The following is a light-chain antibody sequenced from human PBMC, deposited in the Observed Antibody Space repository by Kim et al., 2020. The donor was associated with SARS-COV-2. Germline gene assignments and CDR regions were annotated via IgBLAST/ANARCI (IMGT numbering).Light chain of an antibody. CDR1: DDIGNY. Sequence: DIQMTQSPSSLSASVGDRITITSQASDDIGNYLNWYQQRLGKAPKLLVYDASNLEAGVPSRFSGSGSGTDFSLTISGLQPEDFATYYCQHYSTLLSVTFGGGTKVDIK. CDR3: QHYSTLLSVT. J-gene: IGKJ4*01. V-gene: IGKV1-33*01. CDR2: DAS.